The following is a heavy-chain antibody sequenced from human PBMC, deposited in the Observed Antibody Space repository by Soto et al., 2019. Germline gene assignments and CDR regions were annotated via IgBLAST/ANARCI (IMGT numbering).Heavy chain of an antibody. CDR2: ISSSSSTI. CDR3: ARTGIAVAGRVYDAFDI. V-gene: IGHV3-48*01. J-gene: IGHJ3*02. CDR1: GFTFSSYS. D-gene: IGHD6-19*01. Sequence: GALRLSCAASGFTFSSYSMNWVRQAPGKGLEWVSYISSSSSTIYYADSVKGRFTISRDNAKDSLYLQMNSLRAEDTAVYYCARTGIAVAGRVYDAFDIWGQGTMITVSS.